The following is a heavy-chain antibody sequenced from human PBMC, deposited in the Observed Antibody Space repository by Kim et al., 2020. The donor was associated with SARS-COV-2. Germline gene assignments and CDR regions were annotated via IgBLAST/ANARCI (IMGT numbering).Heavy chain of an antibody. Sequence: GGSLRLSCAASGFTFSNYWMSWVRQAPGKGLEWVANIKEDGGVKYYVDSVKGRFTISRDNAKKSLYLQMNSLRAEDTAVYYCARIGYSSSCTDYWGQGTLVTVSS. J-gene: IGHJ4*02. CDR1: GFTFSNYW. CDR2: IKEDGGVK. CDR3: ARIGYSSSCTDY. D-gene: IGHD6-13*01. V-gene: IGHV3-7*03.